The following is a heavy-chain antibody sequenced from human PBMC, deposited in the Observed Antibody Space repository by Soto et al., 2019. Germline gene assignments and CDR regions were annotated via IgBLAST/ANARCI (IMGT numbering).Heavy chain of an antibody. V-gene: IGHV3-30-3*01. D-gene: IGHD3-9*01. Sequence: QVQLVESGGGVVQPGRSLRLSCAASGFTFSSYAMHWVRQAPGKGLEWVAVISYDGSNKYYADSVKGRFTISRDNSKNTLYLQMNSLRAEDTAVYYCGRGRGRYFDWLRGGMDVWGQGTTVTVSS. CDR2: ISYDGSNK. CDR1: GFTFSSYA. J-gene: IGHJ6*02. CDR3: GRGRGRYFDWLRGGMDV.